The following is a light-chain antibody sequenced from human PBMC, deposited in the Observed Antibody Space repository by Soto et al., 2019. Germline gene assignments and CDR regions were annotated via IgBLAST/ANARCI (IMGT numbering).Light chain of an antibody. V-gene: IGKV1-5*01. CDR3: QQYNSYTWT. CDR2: DVS. CDR1: QSISSW. Sequence: GDRVTITCRASQSISSWLAWYQQKPGKAPKLLIYDVSSLESGVPSRFSGSGSRTDFTLTISSLQPDDFATYYCQQYNSYTWTFGQGTKVEIK. J-gene: IGKJ1*01.